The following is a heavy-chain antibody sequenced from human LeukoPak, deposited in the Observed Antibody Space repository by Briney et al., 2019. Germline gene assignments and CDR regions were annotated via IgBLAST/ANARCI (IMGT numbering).Heavy chain of an antibody. CDR1: GYTFTSYA. CDR3: AISGSYFTPHFDY. CDR2: INTNTGNP. J-gene: IGHJ4*02. V-gene: IGHV7-4-1*02. D-gene: IGHD1-26*01. Sequence: ASVTVSCKASGYTFTSYAMNWVRQAPGQGLEWMGWINTNTGNPTYAQGFAGRFVFSLDTSVSTAYLQISSLKAEDTAVYYCAISGSYFTPHFDYWGQGTLVTVSS.